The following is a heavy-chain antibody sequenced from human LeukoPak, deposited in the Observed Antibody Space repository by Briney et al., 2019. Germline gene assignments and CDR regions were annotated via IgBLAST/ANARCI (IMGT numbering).Heavy chain of an antibody. D-gene: IGHD1-26*01. CDR2: INPSDGST. J-gene: IGHJ4*02. Sequence: ASVKVSCKASGYIFTTYYMHWVRQAPGQGLEWLGIINPSDGSTTYAQKFQGRVTVIRDTSTTTVYMELSSLRSEDTAVYYCARDREVGTTRKYFDYWGQGTLVTVSS. V-gene: IGHV1-46*01. CDR3: ARDREVGTTRKYFDY. CDR1: GYIFTTYY.